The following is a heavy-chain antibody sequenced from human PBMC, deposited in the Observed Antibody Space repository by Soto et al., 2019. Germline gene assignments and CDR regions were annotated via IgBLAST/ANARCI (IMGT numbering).Heavy chain of an antibody. CDR3: AKGNDYYDSSGYSGMDV. V-gene: IGHV4-31*03. J-gene: IGHJ6*02. D-gene: IGHD3-22*01. CDR2: IYYSGST. Sequence: PSETLSLTCTVSGGSISSGGYYWSWIRQHPGKGLEWIGYIYYSGSTYYNPSLKSRVTISVDTSKNQFSLKLSSVTAADTAVYYCAKGNDYYDSSGYSGMDVWGQGTTVTVSS. CDR1: GGSISSGGYY.